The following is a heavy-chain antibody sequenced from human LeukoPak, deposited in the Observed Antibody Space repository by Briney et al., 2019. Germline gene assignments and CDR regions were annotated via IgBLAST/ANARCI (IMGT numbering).Heavy chain of an antibody. D-gene: IGHD4-23*01. J-gene: IGHJ5*02. CDR3: ARGSMTTVVTENWFDP. CDR1: GGTFSSYA. Sequence: SVQVSCKASGGTFSSYAISWVRQAPGQGLEWMGRIIPILGIANYAQKFQGRVTITADKSTSTAYMELSSLRSEDTAVYYCARGSMTTVVTENWFDPWGQGTLVTVSS. V-gene: IGHV1-69*04. CDR2: IIPILGIA.